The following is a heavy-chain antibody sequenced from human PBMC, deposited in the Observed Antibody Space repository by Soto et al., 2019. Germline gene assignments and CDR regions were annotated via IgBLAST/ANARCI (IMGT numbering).Heavy chain of an antibody. CDR2: IISSSSTI. Sequence: KGLEWVSYIISSSSTIYYADSVKGRFTISRDNAKNSLYLQMNSLRDEDTAVYYCSFLQTEDRIGYHCKVSAFWLNRSSDL. J-gene: IGHJ2*01. V-gene: IGHV3-48*02. CDR3: SFLQTEDRIGYHCKVSAFWLNRSSDL. D-gene: IGHD2-15*01.